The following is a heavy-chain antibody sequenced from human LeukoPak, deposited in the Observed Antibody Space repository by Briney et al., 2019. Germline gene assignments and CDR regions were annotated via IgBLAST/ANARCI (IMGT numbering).Heavy chain of an antibody. CDR2: ISGSGGST. J-gene: IGHJ4*02. Sequence: GGSLRLSGAASGFTFSSYAMSWVRQAPGKGLEWVSAISGSGGSTYYADSVKGRFTISRDNSKNTLYLQMNSLRAEDTAVYYCAKDHTPGTYYDILTGYYREDYWGQGTLVTVSS. D-gene: IGHD3-9*01. CDR1: GFTFSSYA. CDR3: AKDHTPGTYYDILTGYYREDY. V-gene: IGHV3-23*01.